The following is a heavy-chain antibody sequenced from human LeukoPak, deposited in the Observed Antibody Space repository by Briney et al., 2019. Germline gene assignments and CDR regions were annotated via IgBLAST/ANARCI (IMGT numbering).Heavy chain of an antibody. D-gene: IGHD2-2*02. CDR3: ARGLYPYYWYFDL. Sequence: KPSETLSLTCTVSGGSNSSYYWSWIRQPPGKGLEWIGYIYYSGSTNYNPSLKSRVTISVDTSKNQFSLKLSSVTAADTAVYYCARGLYPYYWYFDLWGRGTLVTVSS. CDR2: IYYSGST. J-gene: IGHJ2*01. V-gene: IGHV4-59*01. CDR1: GGSNSSYY.